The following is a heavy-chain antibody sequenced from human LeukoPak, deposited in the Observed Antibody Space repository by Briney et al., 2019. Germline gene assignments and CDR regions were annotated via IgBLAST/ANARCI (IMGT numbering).Heavy chain of an antibody. D-gene: IGHD1-14*01. V-gene: IGHV3-7*01. CDR2: INQGGSDK. CDR3: TRDRSRAEDD. Sequence: PGGSLRLSCAASGFNFSNYGMHWVRQAPGKGLEWVANINQGGSDKYYVDSVKGRFTISRDNANNLLYLQMNSLRGEDTAVYYCTRDRSRAEDDWGQGTLVTVSS. CDR1: GFNFSNYG. J-gene: IGHJ4*02.